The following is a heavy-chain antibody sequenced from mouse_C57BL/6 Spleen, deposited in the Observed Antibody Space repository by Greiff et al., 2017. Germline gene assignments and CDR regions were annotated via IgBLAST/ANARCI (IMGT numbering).Heavy chain of an antibody. CDR1: GYAFTNYL. CDR2: INPGSGGT. D-gene: IGHD1-1*01. V-gene: IGHV1-54*01. Sequence: QVQLQQSGAELVRPGTSVKVSCKASGYAFTNYLIEWVKQRPGQGLEWIGVINPGSGGTNYNEKFKGKGTLTADKSSSTAYMQLSSLTSEDAAVYFCARARAITAVVADYWGQGTTLTVSS. J-gene: IGHJ2*01. CDR3: ARARAITAVVADY.